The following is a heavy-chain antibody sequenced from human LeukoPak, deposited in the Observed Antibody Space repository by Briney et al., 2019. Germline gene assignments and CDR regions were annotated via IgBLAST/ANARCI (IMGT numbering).Heavy chain of an antibody. Sequence: SVKVSCKASGGTFSSYAISWVRQAPGQGLEWMGGIIPIFGTANYAQKFQGRVTITTDESTSTAYMELRSLRSDDTAVYYCGATTSWTLIDYWGQGTLVTVSS. CDR1: GGTFSSYA. D-gene: IGHD1-26*01. J-gene: IGHJ4*02. CDR2: IIPIFGTA. CDR3: GATTSWTLIDY. V-gene: IGHV1-69*05.